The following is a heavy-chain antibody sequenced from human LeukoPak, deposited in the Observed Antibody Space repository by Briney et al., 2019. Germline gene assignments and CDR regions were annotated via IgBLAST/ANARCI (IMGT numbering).Heavy chain of an antibody. J-gene: IGHJ5*02. CDR3: ARHEYSGSYYGLSWFDL. D-gene: IGHD1-26*01. CDR2: IYYSGST. Sequence: SETLSLTCTVSGGSISSSGYYWGWIRQPPGKGMEWIASIYYSGSTYYNPSLKSRVTISVDTSKNQLSLKLSSLTAADTAVYYCARHEYSGSYYGLSWFDLWGQGTLVTVSS. V-gene: IGHV4-39*01. CDR1: GGSISSSGYY.